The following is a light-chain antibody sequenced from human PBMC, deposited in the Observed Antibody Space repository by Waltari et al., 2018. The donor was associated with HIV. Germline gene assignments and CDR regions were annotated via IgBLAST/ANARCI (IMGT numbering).Light chain of an antibody. Sequence: IVLTQSPATLSLSPGERATLSCRASQSVRYLAWYQHKPGQAPRLLIYEVSNRATGIPARFSGSGSGTDFTLKISRVEAEDLGVYYCMQGTHWPVTFGPGTRVDIK. V-gene: IGKV3-11*01. CDR3: MQGTHWPVT. CDR2: EVS. J-gene: IGKJ3*01. CDR1: QSVRY.